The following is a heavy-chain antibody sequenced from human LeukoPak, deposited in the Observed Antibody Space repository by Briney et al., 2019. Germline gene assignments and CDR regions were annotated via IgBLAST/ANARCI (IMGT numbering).Heavy chain of an antibody. D-gene: IGHD4-23*01. V-gene: IGHV1-69*05. CDR1: GGTFSSYA. Sequence: SVKVSCKASGGTFSSYAISWVRQAPGQGLEWMGRIIPIFGTANYAQKFQGRVTITTDESTSTAYMELSSLRSEDTAVYYCARDHDYGGNLDYWGQGILVTVSS. CDR2: IIPIFGTA. J-gene: IGHJ4*02. CDR3: ARDHDYGGNLDY.